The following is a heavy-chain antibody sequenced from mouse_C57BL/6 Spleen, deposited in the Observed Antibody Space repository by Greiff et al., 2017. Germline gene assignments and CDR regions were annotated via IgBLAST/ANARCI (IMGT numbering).Heavy chain of an antibody. CDR3: ARGAGTSYYFDY. V-gene: IGHV1-64*01. CDR1: GYTFTSYW. CDR2: IHPNSGST. D-gene: IGHD4-1*01. J-gene: IGHJ2*01. Sequence: QVQLQQPGAELVKPGASVKLSCKASGYTFTSYWMHWVKQRPGQGLEWIGMIHPNSGSTNYNEKFKSKATLTVDKSSSTAYMQLSSLTSEDSAVYYCARGAGTSYYFDYWGQGTTLTVSS.